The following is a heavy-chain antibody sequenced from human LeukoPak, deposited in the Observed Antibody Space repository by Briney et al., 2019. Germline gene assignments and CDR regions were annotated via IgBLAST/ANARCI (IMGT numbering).Heavy chain of an antibody. D-gene: IGHD6-13*01. V-gene: IGHV4-59*12. CDR2: IYYSGST. CDR3: ARGRSNGQQLRAAWRN. CDR1: GGSISSYY. J-gene: IGHJ4*02. Sequence: SETLSLTCTVSGGSISSYYWSWIRQPPGKGLEWIGYIYYSGSTNYNPSLKSRVTISVDTSKNQFSLKLSSVTAADTAVYYCARGRSNGQQLRAAWRNWGQGTLVTVSS.